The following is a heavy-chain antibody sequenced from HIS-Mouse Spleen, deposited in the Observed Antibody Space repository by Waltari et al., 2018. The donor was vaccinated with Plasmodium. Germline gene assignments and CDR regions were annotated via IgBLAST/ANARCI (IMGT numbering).Heavy chain of an antibody. CDR2: IYYSGST. Sequence: QVQLQESGPGLVKPSQTLSLTCTVSGGSISSGGYYWSWIRQHPGKGLEWIGYIYYSGSTYYNPSLKSRVTISVDTAKNQCSLKLSSVTAADTAVYYCARSIAATVTFYFDYWGQGTLVTVSS. V-gene: IGHV4-31*03. CDR1: GGSISSGGYY. D-gene: IGHD6-13*01. J-gene: IGHJ4*02. CDR3: ARSIAATVTFYFDY.